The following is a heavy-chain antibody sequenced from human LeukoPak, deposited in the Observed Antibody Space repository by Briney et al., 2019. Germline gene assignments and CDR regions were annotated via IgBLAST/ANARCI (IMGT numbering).Heavy chain of an antibody. V-gene: IGHV3-66*02. CDR1: GFTVSSNY. D-gene: IGHD3-3*01. Sequence: PGGSLRLSCAASGFTVSSNYMSWVRKAPGKGLEWVSVIYSGGSGGSTYYADSVKGRFTISRDNSKNTSYLQMNSLRVEDTAVYYCAGDDFWSGYYFDYWGQGTLVTVSS. J-gene: IGHJ4*02. CDR3: AGDDFWSGYYFDY. CDR2: IYSGGSGGST.